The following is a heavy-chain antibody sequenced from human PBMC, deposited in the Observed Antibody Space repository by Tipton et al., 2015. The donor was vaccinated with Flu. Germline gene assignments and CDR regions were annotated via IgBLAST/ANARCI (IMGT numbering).Heavy chain of an antibody. Sequence: TLSLTCAVSGCSISSDYYWGWIRQPPGKGLEWVGSISHSGSTYYNPSLKSRITISLDTSKNRFSLKLSSVTAADTAVYYCARGDSSNWYLYYFDYWGQGTLVTVSS. CDR3: ARGDSSNWYLYYFDY. D-gene: IGHD6-13*01. V-gene: IGHV4-38-2*01. CDR2: ISHSGST. J-gene: IGHJ4*02. CDR1: GCSISSDYY.